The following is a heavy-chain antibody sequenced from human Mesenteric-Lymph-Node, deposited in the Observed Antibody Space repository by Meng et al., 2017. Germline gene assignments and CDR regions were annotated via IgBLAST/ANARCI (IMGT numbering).Heavy chain of an antibody. CDR3: ARDLHGDGSFDY. V-gene: IGHV3-9*01. D-gene: IGHD4-17*01. Sequence: SLKISCAASGFTFDDYAMHWVRQAPGKGLEWVSGISWNSGSIGYADSVKGRFTISRDNAKNSLYLQMNSLRAEDTAVYYCARDLHGDGSFDYWGQGTLVTVSS. J-gene: IGHJ4*02. CDR1: GFTFDDYA. CDR2: ISWNSGSI.